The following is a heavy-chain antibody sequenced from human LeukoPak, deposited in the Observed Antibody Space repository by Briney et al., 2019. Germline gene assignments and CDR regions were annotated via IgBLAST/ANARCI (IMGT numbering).Heavy chain of an antibody. CDR1: GYTLTELS. Sequence: ASVKVSCKVSGYTLTELSMHWVRQAPGKGLEWMGGFDPEDGETIYAQKFQGRVTMTEDTSTDTAYMELSSLRSEDTAVYYCATASGASYCGGDCYSRHFDYWGQGTLVSVSS. CDR2: FDPEDGET. D-gene: IGHD2-21*02. J-gene: IGHJ4*02. CDR3: ATASGASYCGGDCYSRHFDY. V-gene: IGHV1-24*01.